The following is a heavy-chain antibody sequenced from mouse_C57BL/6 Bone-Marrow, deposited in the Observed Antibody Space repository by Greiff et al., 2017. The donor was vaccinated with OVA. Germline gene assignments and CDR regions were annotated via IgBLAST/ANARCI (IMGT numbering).Heavy chain of an antibody. CDR3: TSYGNFDY. Sequence: VQLKESGAELVRPGASVKLSCTASGFNIKDDYMHWVKQRPEQGLEWIGWIDPENGDTEYASKFQGKATITADKSSNTAYLQLSSLTSEDTAVYYCTSYGNFDYWGQGTTLTVSS. CDR1: GFNIKDDY. CDR2: IDPENGDT. J-gene: IGHJ2*01. D-gene: IGHD2-1*01. V-gene: IGHV14-4*01.